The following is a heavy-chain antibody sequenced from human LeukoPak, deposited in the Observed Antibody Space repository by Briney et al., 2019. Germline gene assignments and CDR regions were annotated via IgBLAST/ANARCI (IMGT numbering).Heavy chain of an antibody. D-gene: IGHD1-26*01. Sequence: ASVKVSCKVSGYTLTELSMHWVRQAPGKGLEWMGGFDPEDGETIYAQKFQGRGTMTEDTSTDTAYMELSSLRSEDTAVYYCATEQGLRVGARINWFDPWGQGTLVTVSS. J-gene: IGHJ5*02. CDR1: GYTLTELS. CDR2: FDPEDGET. V-gene: IGHV1-24*01. CDR3: ATEQGLRVGARINWFDP.